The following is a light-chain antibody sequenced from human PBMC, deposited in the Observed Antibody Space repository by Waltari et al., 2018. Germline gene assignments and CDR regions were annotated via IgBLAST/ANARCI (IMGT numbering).Light chain of an antibody. CDR2: GAA. Sequence: ELVLTQSPATLVVSPGERVTLSCRASQSVGSNLAWYQQKPGQAPRLLIDGAATRATGVPARLSGGGSGTEFTLSISSLQSEDFAVYYCQDCDKWPPYTFGQGTKLEI. CDR3: QDCDKWPPYT. V-gene: IGKV3-15*01. CDR1: QSVGSN. J-gene: IGKJ2*01.